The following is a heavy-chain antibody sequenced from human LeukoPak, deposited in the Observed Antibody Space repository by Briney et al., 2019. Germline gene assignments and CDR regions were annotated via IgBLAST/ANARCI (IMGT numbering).Heavy chain of an antibody. J-gene: IGHJ4*02. Sequence: PGGSLRLSCAASGFTFSSYEMNWVRLAPGKGLEWVSYISSSGSIIHYADAVRGRFTTSRDNAKNSPHLQMNSLRAEDTAIYYCARVRGYGSESFDYWGQGNLGHRLL. CDR2: ISSSGSII. D-gene: IGHD3-10*01. CDR3: ARVRGYGSESFDY. CDR1: GFTFSSYE. V-gene: IGHV3-48*03.